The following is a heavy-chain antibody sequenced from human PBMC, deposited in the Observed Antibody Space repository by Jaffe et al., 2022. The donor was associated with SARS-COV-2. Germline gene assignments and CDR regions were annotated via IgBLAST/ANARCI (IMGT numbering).Heavy chain of an antibody. CDR3: ARGRGYSSTWAYWYFDF. CDR2: INHYGRA. D-gene: IGHD6-13*01. J-gene: IGHJ2*01. V-gene: IGHV4-34*01. CDR1: GGSFSGYY. Sequence: QVQLQQWGAGQLKPSETLSLTCAVYGGSFSGYYWSWIRQPPGKGLEWIGEINHYGRANYNPSLKSRVTISEDTSRNQFSLKVTTVTAADTAVYYCARGRGYSSTWAYWYFDFWGRGTLVTVSS.